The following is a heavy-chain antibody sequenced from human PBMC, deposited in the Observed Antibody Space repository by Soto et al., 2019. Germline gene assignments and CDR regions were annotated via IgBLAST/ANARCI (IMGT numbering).Heavy chain of an antibody. CDR2: INPSGGST. J-gene: IGHJ6*02. CDR1: GYTFTSYY. D-gene: IGHD1-26*01. Sequence: ASVKVSCKASGYTFTSYYMHWVRQAPGQGLEWMGIINPSGGSTSYAQKFQGRVTMTRDTSTSTVYMELSSLRSEDTAVYYCARDSPYSGIHGGYGMDVWGQGTTVTVSS. V-gene: IGHV1-46*01. CDR3: ARDSPYSGIHGGYGMDV.